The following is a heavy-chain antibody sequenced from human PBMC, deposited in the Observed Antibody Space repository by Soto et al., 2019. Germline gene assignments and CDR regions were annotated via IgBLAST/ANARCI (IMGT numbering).Heavy chain of an antibody. D-gene: IGHD3-16*01. Sequence: EVQLVESGGDLVQPGGSLRLSCAASGFTFRAYLMSWVRQAPGKGLDWVANINQDGSVEYYADSVQGRFTISRDNAKNSLYLHMNSLRAEDTAVYYCATYHGDDWGSGRHRYWGPGTLVTVSS. V-gene: IGHV3-7*01. CDR3: ATYHGDDWGSGRHRY. CDR2: INQDGSVE. CDR1: GFTFRAYL. J-gene: IGHJ4*02.